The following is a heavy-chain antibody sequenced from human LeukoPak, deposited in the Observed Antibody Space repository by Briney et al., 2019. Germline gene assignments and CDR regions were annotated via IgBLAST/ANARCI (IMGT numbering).Heavy chain of an antibody. Sequence: ASVKVSCKASGYTFTTYAMNWVRQAPGQGLEWMGWINTNTGNPTYAQGFTGRFVFSLDTSASTAYLQVSSLKAEDTAVYYCARVSVAAMVDYWGQGTLVTVSS. D-gene: IGHD5-18*01. CDR2: INTNTGNP. J-gene: IGHJ4*02. CDR3: ARVSVAAMVDY. V-gene: IGHV7-4-1*02. CDR1: GYTFTTYA.